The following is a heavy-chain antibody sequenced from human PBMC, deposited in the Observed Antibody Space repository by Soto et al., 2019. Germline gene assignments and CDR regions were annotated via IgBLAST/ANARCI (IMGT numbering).Heavy chain of an antibody. D-gene: IGHD1-1*01. V-gene: IGHV1-18*01. Sequence: QVQLVQSGAEVKKPGASVKVSCKASGYTFTSYGISWVRQAPGQGLEWMGWISAYNGNTNYAQKLQGRVTMTTDTSTSTAYMELRSLRSDDTAVYYCARVVETTPVSSSYYYYGMDVWGQGTTVTVSS. CDR3: ARVVETTPVSSSYYYYGMDV. CDR1: GYTFTSYG. CDR2: ISAYNGNT. J-gene: IGHJ6*02.